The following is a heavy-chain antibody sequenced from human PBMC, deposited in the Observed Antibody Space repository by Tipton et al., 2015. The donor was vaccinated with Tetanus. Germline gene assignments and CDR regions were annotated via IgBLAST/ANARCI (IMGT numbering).Heavy chain of an antibody. J-gene: IGHJ4*02. CDR1: GGSVSRSSHY. Sequence: TLSLTCIVSGGSVSRSSHYWSWIRQPPGKGLEWIGNIYYTELTSYTPSLNSRVSISVDTSKNHFSLKLRSVTAADTGVYFCARGITDGYNRRFDYWGQGTLVAVSP. CDR3: ARGITDGYNRRFDY. V-gene: IGHV4-61*03. CDR2: IYYTELT. D-gene: IGHD5-24*01.